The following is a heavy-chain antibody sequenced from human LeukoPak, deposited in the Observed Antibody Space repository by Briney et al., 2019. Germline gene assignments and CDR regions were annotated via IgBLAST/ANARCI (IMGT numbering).Heavy chain of an antibody. J-gene: IGHJ4*02. D-gene: IGHD7-27*01. CDR3: ARESLLGTFDY. Sequence: PSETLSLTCTVSGGSISSSSYYWGWIRQPPGKGLEWIGSIYYSGSTYYNPSLKSRVTISVDTSKNQFSLKLSSVTAADTAVYYCARESLLGTFDYWGQGTLVTVSS. CDR1: GGSISSSSYY. V-gene: IGHV4-39*07. CDR2: IYYSGST.